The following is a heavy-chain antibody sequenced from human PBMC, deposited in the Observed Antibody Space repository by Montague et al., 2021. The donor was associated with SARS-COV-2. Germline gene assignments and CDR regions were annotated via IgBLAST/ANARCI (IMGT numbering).Heavy chain of an antibody. J-gene: IGHJ4*02. CDR3: ARLRGGTPGEH. V-gene: IGHV4-39*07. CDR1: GGSISDSNFH. CDR2: LYYSGAT. Sequence: SETLSLTCTVSGGSISDSNFHWGWIRQPPGKGLEWIGTLYYSGATYYXRSLKSRVATSMDTSKNQFSLKLTSAIAADTAVYYCARLRGGTPGEHWGQGALVTVSS. D-gene: IGHD2-21*01.